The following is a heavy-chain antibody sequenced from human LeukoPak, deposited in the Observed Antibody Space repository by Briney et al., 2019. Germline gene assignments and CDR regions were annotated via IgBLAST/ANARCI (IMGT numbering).Heavy chain of an antibody. Sequence: ASVKVSCKASGYTFTSYYMHWVRQAPGQGLDWMGIINPSGGSTSYAQKFQGRVTMTRDMSTSTVYMELSSLRSEDTAVYYCARMELAQNWFDPWGQGTLVTVSS. V-gene: IGHV1-46*01. CDR2: INPSGGST. D-gene: IGHD1-26*01. CDR3: ARMELAQNWFDP. J-gene: IGHJ5*02. CDR1: GYTFTSYY.